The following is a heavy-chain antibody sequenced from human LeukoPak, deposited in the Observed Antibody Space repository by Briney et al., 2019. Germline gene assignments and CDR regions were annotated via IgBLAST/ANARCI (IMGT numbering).Heavy chain of an antibody. J-gene: IGHJ4*02. Sequence: GRSLRLSSAASGFTISSYGMNWVSRAPGKRLEWVSYINSSSDSIYYADSVKGRFTISRANTANSQYLQLNSLRDEDTAVLYCARAMISGYDYWGQGNLVTVSS. CDR2: INSSSDSI. D-gene: IGHD3-22*01. CDR1: GFTISSYG. V-gene: IGHV3-48*02. CDR3: ARAMISGYDY.